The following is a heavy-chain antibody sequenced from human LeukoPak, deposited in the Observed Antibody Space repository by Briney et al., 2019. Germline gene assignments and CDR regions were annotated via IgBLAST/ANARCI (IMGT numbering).Heavy chain of an antibody. CDR3: ARPCSSTSCYDAFDI. CDR2: IYPGDSDT. CDR1: GYSFTSYW. J-gene: IGHJ3*02. V-gene: IGHV5-51*01. Sequence: GESLKISCKGSGYSFTSYWIGWVRQMPGKGLEWMGIIYPGDSDTRYSPSFQGQVTISADKSISTAYLQWSSLKASDTAMYYCARPCSSTSCYDAFDIWGQGTMVTVS. D-gene: IGHD2-2*01.